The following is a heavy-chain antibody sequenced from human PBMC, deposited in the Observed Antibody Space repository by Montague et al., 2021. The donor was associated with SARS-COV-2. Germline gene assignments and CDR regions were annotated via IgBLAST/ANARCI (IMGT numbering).Heavy chain of an antibody. CDR3: AIEVGAMVYYYGMDV. CDR2: IYYSGST. J-gene: IGHJ6*02. Sequence: SETLSLTCTVSGGSISSSSYYWGWIRQPPGKGLEWIGSIYYSGSTYYNPSLKSRVTISADTSKNQFSLKLSSVTAADTAVYYCAIEVGAMVYYYGMDVWGQGTTVTVSS. CDR1: GGSISSSSYY. V-gene: IGHV4-39*01. D-gene: IGHD1-26*01.